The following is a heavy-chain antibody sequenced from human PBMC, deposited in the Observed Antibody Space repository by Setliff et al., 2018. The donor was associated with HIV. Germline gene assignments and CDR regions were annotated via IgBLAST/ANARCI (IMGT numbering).Heavy chain of an antibody. Sequence: SETLSLTCTVSGGSISSYYWSWIRQPAEKGLEWIGRLYTTGSTNYNPSFKSRVTMSMDTAKNQFSLKLTSVTAADTAVYYCATSDWYSWFDPWGQGTLVTVSS. J-gene: IGHJ5*02. V-gene: IGHV4-4*07. CDR3: ATSDWYSWFDP. CDR1: GGSISSYY. D-gene: IGHD2-21*02. CDR2: LYTTGST.